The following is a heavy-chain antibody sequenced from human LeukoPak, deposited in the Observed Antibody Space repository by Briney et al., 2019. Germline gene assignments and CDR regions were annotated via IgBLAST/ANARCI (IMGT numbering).Heavy chain of an antibody. D-gene: IGHD3-3*01. V-gene: IGHV3-74*01. CDR3: VRDWDHYDFDS. J-gene: IGHJ5*01. Sequence: GGSLRLSCAASGFTFSNYWIHWVRQVPGKGLVWVSRISPDGNYGNYADSVKGRSTISRDNAKNTVYLQMNSLRSEDTALFYCVRDWDHYDFDSWGQGTLVTVSS. CDR2: ISPDGNYG. CDR1: GFTFSNYW.